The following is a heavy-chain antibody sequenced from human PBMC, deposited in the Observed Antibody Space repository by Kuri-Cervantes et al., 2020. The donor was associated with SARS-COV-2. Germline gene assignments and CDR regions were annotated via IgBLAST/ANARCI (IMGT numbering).Heavy chain of an antibody. Sequence: GESLKISCAASGFTFSSYGMHWVRQAPGKGLEWVAVRWYDGSNNYYADSVKGRFTISRDNSKNTLYLQMNSLRAEDTAVYYCARCSGITGTDFYYYYGMDVWGQGTTVTVSS. CDR2: RWYDGSNN. CDR3: ARCSGITGTDFYYYYGMDV. CDR1: GFTFSSYG. V-gene: IGHV3-33*01. D-gene: IGHD1-7*01. J-gene: IGHJ6*02.